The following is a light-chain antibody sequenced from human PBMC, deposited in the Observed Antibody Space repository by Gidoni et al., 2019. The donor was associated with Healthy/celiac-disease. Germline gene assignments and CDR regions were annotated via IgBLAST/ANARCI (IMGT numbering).Light chain of an antibody. Sequence: DIQLTQSPSFLSASVGDRVTITCRASQGISSYLAWYQQKPGKAPKLLIYAASTLQSGVPSRFSGSGSGTEFTLTISSLQPEDFATYYCQQLNSLFXQXTRLXIK. V-gene: IGKV1-9*01. CDR2: AAS. CDR3: QQLNSL. J-gene: IGKJ5*01. CDR1: QGISSY.